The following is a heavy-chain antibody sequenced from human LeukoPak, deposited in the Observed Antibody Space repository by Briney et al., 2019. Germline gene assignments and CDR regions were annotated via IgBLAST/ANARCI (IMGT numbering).Heavy chain of an antibody. J-gene: IGHJ6*02. CDR1: GVSISSYY. D-gene: IGHD6-19*01. V-gene: IGHV4-4*07. Sequence: SETLSLTCTVSGVSISSYYWSWVRQPAGKGLEWLGRIYTSGSTNYNASLKSRVTMSVDTSKNQFSLKLSSVTAADTAVYYCARGSSSGPDYYYGMDVWGQGTTVTVSS. CDR3: ARGSSSGPDYYYGMDV. CDR2: IYTSGST.